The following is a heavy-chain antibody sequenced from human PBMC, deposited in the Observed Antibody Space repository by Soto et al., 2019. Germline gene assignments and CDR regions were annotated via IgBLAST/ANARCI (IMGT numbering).Heavy chain of an antibody. CDR3: ARGLKGDDAFDI. CDR2: IYYSGST. V-gene: IGHV4-59*01. CDR1: GGSISSYY. D-gene: IGHD2-21*02. Sequence: SETLSLTCTVSGGSISSYYWSWIRQPPGKGLEWIGYIYYSGSTNYNPSLKSRVTISVDTSKNQFSLKLSSVTAADTAVYYCARGLKGDDAFDIWGQGTMVTVS. J-gene: IGHJ3*02.